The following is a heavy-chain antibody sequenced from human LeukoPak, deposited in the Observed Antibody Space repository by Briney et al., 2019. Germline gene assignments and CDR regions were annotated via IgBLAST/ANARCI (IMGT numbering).Heavy chain of an antibody. J-gene: IGHJ6*04. Sequence: ASVKVSCKASGGTFSSYAISWVRQAPGQGLEWMGGIIPIFGTANYAQKFQGRVTITADESTSTAYTELSSLRSEDTAVYYCAVVVVAVSPYYYYYGMDVWGKGTTVTVSS. D-gene: IGHD2-15*01. CDR1: GGTFSSYA. CDR3: AVVVVAVSPYYYYYGMDV. CDR2: IIPIFGTA. V-gene: IGHV1-69*13.